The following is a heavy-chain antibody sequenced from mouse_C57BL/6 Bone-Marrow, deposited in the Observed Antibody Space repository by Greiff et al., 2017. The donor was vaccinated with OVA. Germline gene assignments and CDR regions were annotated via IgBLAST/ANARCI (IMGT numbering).Heavy chain of an antibody. J-gene: IGHJ2*01. D-gene: IGHD1-1*01. Sequence: QVTLKVCGPGILQPSQTLSLTCSFSGFSLSTFGMGVGWIRQPSGKGLEWLAHIWWDDDKYYNPALKSRLTISKDTSKNQVFLKIANVDTADTATYYCARIPHYYYGSSPWYFDYWGQGTTLTVSS. CDR3: ARIPHYYYGSSPWYFDY. CDR2: IWWDDDK. V-gene: IGHV8-8*01. CDR1: GFSLSTFGMG.